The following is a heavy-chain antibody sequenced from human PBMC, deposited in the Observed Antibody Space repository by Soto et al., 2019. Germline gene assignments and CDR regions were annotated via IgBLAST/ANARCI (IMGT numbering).Heavy chain of an antibody. V-gene: IGHV1-18*01. D-gene: IGHD3-3*01. CDR2: ISAYNGNT. CDR1: GYTFTSYG. J-gene: IGHJ6*03. CDR3: ARVDYDFWSGPTGYYYMDV. Sequence: VASVKVSCKASGYTFTSYGISWVRQAPGQGLEWMGWISAYNGNTNYAQKLQGRVTMTTDTSTSTAYMELRSLRSDDTAVYYCARVDYDFWSGPTGYYYMDVWGKGTTVTVSS.